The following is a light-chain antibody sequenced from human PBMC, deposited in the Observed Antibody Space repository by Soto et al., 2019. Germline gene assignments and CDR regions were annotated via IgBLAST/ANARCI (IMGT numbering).Light chain of an antibody. CDR3: QQRSNWPIT. Sequence: EIVLTQSPATLSLSPGEKATLSCRASESVSNYLAWYQQKRGQAPRVLIYDASNRAPGIPARFSGSGSGTDFTLTISSLEPEDFAVYYCQQRSNWPITFGQGTRLEIK. CDR2: DAS. V-gene: IGKV3-11*01. CDR1: ESVSNY. J-gene: IGKJ5*01.